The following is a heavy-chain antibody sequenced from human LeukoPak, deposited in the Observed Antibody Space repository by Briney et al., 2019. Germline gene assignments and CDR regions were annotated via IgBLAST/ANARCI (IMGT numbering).Heavy chain of an antibody. CDR1: GGSFSGYY. CDR2: INHSGST. Sequence: SETLSLTCAVYGGSFSGYYWSWIRQPPGKGLEWIGEINHSGSTNYNPSLKSRVTISVDTSKNQFSLKLSSVTAADTAVYYCARAGYYDSSGYSDAFDIWGQGTMVTVSS. D-gene: IGHD3-22*01. V-gene: IGHV4-34*01. J-gene: IGHJ3*02. CDR3: ARAGYYDSSGYSDAFDI.